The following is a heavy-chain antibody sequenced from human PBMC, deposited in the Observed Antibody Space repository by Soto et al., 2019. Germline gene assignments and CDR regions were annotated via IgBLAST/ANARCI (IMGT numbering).Heavy chain of an antibody. CDR1: GFTFSSYG. CDR2: ISYDGSNK. CDR3: AKDITYGEVVGWSWFDP. D-gene: IGHD4-17*01. J-gene: IGHJ5*02. Sequence: GGSLKLSCAASGFTFSSYGMHWVRQAPGKGLEWVAVISYDGSNKYYADSVKGRFTISRDNSKNTLYLQMNSLRAEDTAVYYCAKDITYGEVVGWSWFDPWGQGTLVTVSS. V-gene: IGHV3-30*18.